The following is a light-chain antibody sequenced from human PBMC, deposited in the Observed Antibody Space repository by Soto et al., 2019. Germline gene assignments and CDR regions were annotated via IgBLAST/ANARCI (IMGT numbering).Light chain of an antibody. V-gene: IGKV3-11*01. Sequence: EIVLTQSPATLSLSPGERATLSCRASQSVSGYFAWYQQKPGQAPRLLIYDASNRATGIPARFSGSGSGTDFTLTISSLEPEDFAVYYCQQRSNSPLTFGQGTKVEIK. CDR2: DAS. CDR1: QSVSGY. J-gene: IGKJ1*01. CDR3: QQRSNSPLT.